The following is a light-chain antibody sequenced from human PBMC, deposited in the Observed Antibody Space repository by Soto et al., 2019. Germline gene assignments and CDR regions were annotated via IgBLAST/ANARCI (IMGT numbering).Light chain of an antibody. CDR1: QNINTW. V-gene: IGKV1-5*01. CDR2: AVS. Sequence: QMTQSPSTLSASVGDRVTITCRASQNINTWLAWYQQKPGTAPRLLIYAVSTLQSGIPSRFSGSGSGTEFTLTITSLEPDDSAIYYCQQYDGSFGPGTKV. CDR3: QQYDGS. J-gene: IGKJ3*01.